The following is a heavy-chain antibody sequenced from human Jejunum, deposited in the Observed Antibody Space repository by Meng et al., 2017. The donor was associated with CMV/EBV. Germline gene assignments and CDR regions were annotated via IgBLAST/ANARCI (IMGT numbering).Heavy chain of an antibody. J-gene: IGHJ4*02. CDR1: GFIFSNYE. CDR3: ARDTAPVPF. Sequence: SWVGSGFIFSNYEMNWVRQAPGKGLEWISFISNRASAIYYADSVKGRFTVSRDNAKNSLFLQMDNLRVEDTAVYYCARDTAPVPFWGQGTRVTVSS. V-gene: IGHV3-48*03. D-gene: IGHD5-18*01. CDR2: ISNRASAI.